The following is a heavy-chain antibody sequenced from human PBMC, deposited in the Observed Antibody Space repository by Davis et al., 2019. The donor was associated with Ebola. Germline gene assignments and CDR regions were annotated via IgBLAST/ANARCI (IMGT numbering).Heavy chain of an antibody. V-gene: IGHV1-46*01. Sequence: ASVKVSCKASGYTFTSYYMHWVRQAPGQGLEWMGIINPSGGSTSYAQKLQGRVTMTTDTSTSTAYMELRSLRSDDTAVYYCAKDFVTYYYDSSGYYSAYGMDVWGQGTTVTVSS. J-gene: IGHJ6*02. CDR2: INPSGGST. CDR1: GYTFTSYY. D-gene: IGHD3-22*01. CDR3: AKDFVTYYYDSSGYYSAYGMDV.